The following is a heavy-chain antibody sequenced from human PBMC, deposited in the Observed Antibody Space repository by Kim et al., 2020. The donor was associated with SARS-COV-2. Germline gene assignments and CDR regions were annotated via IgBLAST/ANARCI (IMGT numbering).Heavy chain of an antibody. CDR3: ARAATGSYYDGKDV. V-gene: IGHV3-30*03. J-gene: IGHJ6*04. Sequence: GGSLRLSCAASGFTFSSYGMHWVRQAPGKGLEWVAVISYDGSNKYYADSVKGRFTISRDNSKNTLYLQMNSLRAEDTAVYYCARAATGSYYDGKDVWGKGTTVTVSS. D-gene: IGHD2-15*01. CDR1: GFTFSSYG. CDR2: ISYDGSNK.